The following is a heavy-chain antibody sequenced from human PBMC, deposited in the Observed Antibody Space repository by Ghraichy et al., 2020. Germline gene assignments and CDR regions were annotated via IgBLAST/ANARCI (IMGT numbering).Heavy chain of an antibody. CDR3: AYRANRRRSPWDNWFDP. Sequence: VSVKVSCKVSGYTLTELSMHWVRQAPGKGLEWMGGFDPEDGETIYAQKFQGRVTMTEDTSTDTAYMELSSLRSEDTAVYYCAYRANRRRSPWDNWFDPWGQGTLVTVSS. J-gene: IGHJ5*02. CDR1: GYTLTELS. CDR2: FDPEDGET. V-gene: IGHV1-24*01. D-gene: IGHD3-16*01.